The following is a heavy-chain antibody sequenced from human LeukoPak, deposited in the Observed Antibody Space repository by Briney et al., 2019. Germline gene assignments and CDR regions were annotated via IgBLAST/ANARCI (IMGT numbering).Heavy chain of an antibody. D-gene: IGHD2-2*03. CDR2: ISAYNGNT. Sequence: ASXKVSCKASGYTFTSYGISWVRQAPGQGLEWMGWISAYNGNTNYAQKLQGRVTITTDTSTSTAYMELRSLRSDDTAVYYCARMDIVVVPAVDPLDYWGQGTLVTVSS. CDR1: GYTFTSYG. CDR3: ARMDIVVVPAVDPLDY. J-gene: IGHJ4*02. V-gene: IGHV1-18*01.